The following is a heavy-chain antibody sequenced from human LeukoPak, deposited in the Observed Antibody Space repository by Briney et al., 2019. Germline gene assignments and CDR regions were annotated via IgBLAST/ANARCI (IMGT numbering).Heavy chain of an antibody. D-gene: IGHD2-15*01. CDR2: INHSGST. CDR1: GGSFSDYF. J-gene: IGHJ6*03. CDR3: ASMQRSCSGGSCWVYYYYYYMDV. Sequence: SETLSLTRAVYGGSFSDYFWSWIRQPPGKGLEWIGEINHSGSTNYNPSLKSRGTISVDTSKNQFSLKLSPLTAADTAVYYCASMQRSCSGGSCWVYYYYYYMDVWGKGPTVTISS. V-gene: IGHV4-34*01.